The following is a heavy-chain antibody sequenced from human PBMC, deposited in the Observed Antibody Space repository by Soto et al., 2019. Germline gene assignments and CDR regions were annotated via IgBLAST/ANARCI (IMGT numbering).Heavy chain of an antibody. CDR1: GFTFSSSA. Sequence: GWSLRLSCAASGFTFSSSAMNWVRQAPGKGLEWVSVISGSGGSTYYADSVKGRFTISRDNSKNTLYLQMNSLRAEDTAVYYCASRSSGWYFDYWGQGTLVTVSS. CDR3: ASRSSGWYFDY. CDR2: ISGSGGST. V-gene: IGHV3-23*01. J-gene: IGHJ4*02. D-gene: IGHD6-19*01.